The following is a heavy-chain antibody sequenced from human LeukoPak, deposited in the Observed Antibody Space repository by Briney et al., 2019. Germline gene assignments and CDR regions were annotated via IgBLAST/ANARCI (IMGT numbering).Heavy chain of an antibody. Sequence: SGPALLKPTQTLTLTCTFSGFALSTSGRCVRWIRQPPGKALEWLSLIDWDDDKYYSTSLKTRLTISKDTSKNQVVLTMTNMDPVDTATYYCARTAMEVRGTPGAFDIWGQGTMVTVSS. D-gene: IGHD3-10*01. CDR2: IDWDDDK. J-gene: IGHJ3*02. V-gene: IGHV2-70*01. CDR1: GFALSTSGRC. CDR3: ARTAMEVRGTPGAFDI.